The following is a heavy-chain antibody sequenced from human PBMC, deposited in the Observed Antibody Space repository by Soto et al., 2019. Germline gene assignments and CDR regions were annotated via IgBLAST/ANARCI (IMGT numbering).Heavy chain of an antibody. Sequence: QVQLQESGPGLVKPSQTLSLTCTVSGGSISSGGYYWSWIRQHPGKGLEWIGYIYYTGSTYYNPSLKSRVTISVDTSKNQFSLKRSSVTAADTAVYYCARDRGAYYFDYWGQGTLVTVSS. CDR1: GGSISSGGYY. D-gene: IGHD3-10*01. CDR2: IYYTGST. CDR3: ARDRGAYYFDY. J-gene: IGHJ4*02. V-gene: IGHV4-31*03.